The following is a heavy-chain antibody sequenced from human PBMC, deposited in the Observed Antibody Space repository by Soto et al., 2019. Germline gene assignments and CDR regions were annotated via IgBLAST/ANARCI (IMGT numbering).Heavy chain of an antibody. D-gene: IGHD1-1*01. J-gene: IGHJ6*02. Sequence: GGSLRLSCAASGFTFSSYGMHWVRQAPGKGLEWVAVISYDGSNKYYADSVKGRFTISRDNSKNTLYLQMNSLRAEDTAVYYCAKDVAGTTDYYYGMDVWGQGTTVTVSS. CDR1: GFTFSSYG. V-gene: IGHV3-30*18. CDR3: AKDVAGTTDYYYGMDV. CDR2: ISYDGSNK.